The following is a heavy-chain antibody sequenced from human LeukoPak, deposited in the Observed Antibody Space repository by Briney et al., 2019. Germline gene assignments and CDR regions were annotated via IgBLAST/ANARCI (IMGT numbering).Heavy chain of an antibody. D-gene: IGHD3-10*01. CDR2: IYYSGST. Sequence: KPSETLSLTCTVPGGSISSGGYYWSWIRQHPGKGLEWIGYIYYSGSTYYNPSLKSRVTISVDTSKNQFSLKLSSVTAADTAVYYCARDERGYGSGPYYYYGMDVWGQGTTVTVSS. J-gene: IGHJ6*02. CDR1: GGSISSGGYY. V-gene: IGHV4-31*03. CDR3: ARDERGYGSGPYYYYGMDV.